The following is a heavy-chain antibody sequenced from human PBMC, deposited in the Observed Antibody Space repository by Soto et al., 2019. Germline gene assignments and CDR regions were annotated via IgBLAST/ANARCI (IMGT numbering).Heavy chain of an antibody. Sequence: SETLSLTCPVSDASVSTGVYYWTWLSQHPGKGLEWIGYIDNSGSTYYNPSLTGRVDISVDTSKNQFSLNLQSLTAADTAFYYCAGAVSDFDVRRYRTSYFDQWGQGILVTVSS. CDR1: DASVSTGVYY. CDR2: IDNSGST. J-gene: IGHJ4*02. V-gene: IGHV4-31*03. CDR3: AGAVSDFDVRRYRTSYFDQ. D-gene: IGHD3-10*02.